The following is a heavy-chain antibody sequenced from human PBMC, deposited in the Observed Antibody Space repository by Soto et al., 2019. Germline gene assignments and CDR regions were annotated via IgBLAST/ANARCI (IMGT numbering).Heavy chain of an antibody. CDR1: GFLFSAYT. V-gene: IGHV3-21*06. CDR3: TSDSTPGMHCPDFAS. Sequence: EVHLVESGGGLVKPGGSLRLSCSASGFLFSAYTMNWVRQAPGKGLEWVSSITSTSGDISYIDSVTGRFTMSRDNAKNSVFLLMNSLRAEYTAVYYCTSDSTPGMHCPDFASWGHGTQVTVSS. J-gene: IGHJ5*01. CDR2: ITSTSGDI. D-gene: IGHD2-15*01.